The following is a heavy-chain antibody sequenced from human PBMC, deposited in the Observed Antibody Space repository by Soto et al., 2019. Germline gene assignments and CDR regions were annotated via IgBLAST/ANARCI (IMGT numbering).Heavy chain of an antibody. CDR1: GFSFSTYT. Sequence: QVQLVESGGGVVQPGRSLRLSCATSGFSFSTYTMHWIRQSPGKGLEWLAFISNDGSNQYYADSVKGRFTVSRDKSKNTMSLQMDSLGPEDTALYDWARDGPIPALGNNWFDPWGKGTLVTVSS. V-gene: IGHV3-30-3*01. CDR3: ARDGPIPALGNNWFDP. J-gene: IGHJ5*02. D-gene: IGHD2-2*01. CDR2: ISNDGSNQ.